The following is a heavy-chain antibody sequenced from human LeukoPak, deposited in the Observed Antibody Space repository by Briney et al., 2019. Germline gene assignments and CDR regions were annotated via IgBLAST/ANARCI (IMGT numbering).Heavy chain of an antibody. D-gene: IGHD5-24*01. J-gene: IGHJ4*02. V-gene: IGHV3-48*03. CDR2: ISSSGVTM. CDR1: GFTFSSYE. Sequence: PGGSLRLSCAASGFTFSSYEMNWVRKAPRKRQELLSYISSSGVTMSYADSVKGLFIISIDNAKTSLYLQMTSLRADDTAVYYCARGGPRERRAGSNPFDYWGQGTLVTVSS. CDR3: ARGGPRERRAGSNPFDY.